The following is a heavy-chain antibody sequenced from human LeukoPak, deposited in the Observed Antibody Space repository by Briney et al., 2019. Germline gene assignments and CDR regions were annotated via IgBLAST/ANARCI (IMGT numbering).Heavy chain of an antibody. CDR3: ARTSRRYCSSTSCYDFDY. D-gene: IGHD2-2*01. J-gene: IGHJ4*02. Sequence: GASGKVSCKASGGTFSSYAISWVRQAPGQGLEWMGVIIPIFGTANYAQKFQGRVTITADKSTSTAYMELSSLRSEDTAVYYCARTSRRYCSSTSCYDFDYWGQGTLVTVSS. V-gene: IGHV1-69*06. CDR2: IIPIFGTA. CDR1: GGTFSSYA.